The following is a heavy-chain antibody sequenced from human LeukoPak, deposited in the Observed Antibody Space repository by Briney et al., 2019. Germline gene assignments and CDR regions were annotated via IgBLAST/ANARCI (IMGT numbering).Heavy chain of an antibody. D-gene: IGHD3-22*01. CDR2: MGSDGFST. CDR3: AREGHTSGYCGAYDI. Sequence: PGGSLRLSCAASGFTFSSYTFHWARLAPGKGLEYVSAMGSDGFSTYYANSVKGRFTISRDNSKNTLYLQMDSLRPDDTAVYYCAREGHTSGYCGAYDIWGQGTMVTVSS. J-gene: IGHJ3*02. CDR1: GFTFSSYT. V-gene: IGHV3-64*01.